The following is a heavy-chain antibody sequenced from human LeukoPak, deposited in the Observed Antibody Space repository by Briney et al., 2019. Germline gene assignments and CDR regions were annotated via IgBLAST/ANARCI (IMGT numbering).Heavy chain of an antibody. V-gene: IGHV3-23*01. Sequence: GGSLRLSCAASGFTFSSYAMSWVRQAPGKGLEWVSGISGSGDNTYYADSVKGRFTISRDNPKNTLYLQMNGLRAEDTAVYYCARSPYYGDYGGYFDLWGRGTLVTVSS. J-gene: IGHJ2*01. CDR3: ARSPYYGDYGGYFDL. CDR2: ISGSGDNT. D-gene: IGHD4-17*01. CDR1: GFTFSSYA.